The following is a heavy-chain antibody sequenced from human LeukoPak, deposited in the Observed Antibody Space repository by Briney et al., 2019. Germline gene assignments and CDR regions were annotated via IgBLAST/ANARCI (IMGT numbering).Heavy chain of an antibody. Sequence: GGSLRLSCTASGFIFSGSWMAWIRQAPGKGLEWVAIIKKDGSEKYYVDSMKGRFTISRDNAKNTLYLQMNSLRADDTAVYYCAKCSTSAYTTGWCNWIDPWGQGTLVTVSS. J-gene: IGHJ5*02. V-gene: IGHV3-7*03. D-gene: IGHD6-19*01. CDR3: AKCSTSAYTTGWCNWIDP. CDR1: GFIFSGSW. CDR2: IKKDGSEK.